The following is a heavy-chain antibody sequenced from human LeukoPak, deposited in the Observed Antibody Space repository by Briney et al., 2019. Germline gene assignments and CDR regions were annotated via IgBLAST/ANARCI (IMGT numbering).Heavy chain of an antibody. D-gene: IGHD3-10*01. V-gene: IGHV4-61*02. CDR3: ARGPRFGELLWHWFDP. CDR1: GGSISSGSYY. Sequence: SETLSLTCTVSGGSISSGSYYWSWIRQPAGKGLEWIGRIYTSGSTNYNPSLKSRVTISVDTSKNQFSLKLRSVTAADTAVYYCARGPRFGELLWHWFDPWGQGTLVTVSS. J-gene: IGHJ5*02. CDR2: IYTSGST.